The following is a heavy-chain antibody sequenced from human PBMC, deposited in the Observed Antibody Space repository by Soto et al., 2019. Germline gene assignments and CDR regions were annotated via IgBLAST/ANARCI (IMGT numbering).Heavy chain of an antibody. V-gene: IGHV1-69*01. D-gene: IGHD2-8*01. CDR1: GGTFSSYA. J-gene: IGHJ6*02. CDR3: ACWCRYCTNGVCPTHYYYCGMDV. Sequence: QVQLVQSGAEVKKPGSSVKVSCKASGGTFSSYAISWVRQAPGQGLEWMGGIIPIFGTANYAQKFQGRVTITADESTSTAYMELSSLRSEDAAVYYCACWCRYCTNGVCPTHYYYCGMDVWGQGTTVTVSS. CDR2: IIPIFGTA.